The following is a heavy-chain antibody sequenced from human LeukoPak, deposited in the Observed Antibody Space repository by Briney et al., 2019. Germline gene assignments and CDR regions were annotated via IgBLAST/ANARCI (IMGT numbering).Heavy chain of an antibody. CDR3: ARIQRTTFGSPLYFDY. V-gene: IGHV5-51*01. D-gene: IGHD3-3*01. Sequence: GESLKISCKGSGYSFTSYWIGWVRQMPGKGLEWMGSIYPGDSDTRYSPSFQGQVTISADKSISTVYLQWSSLKASDTAMYYCARIQRTTFGSPLYFDYWGQGTLVTVSS. CDR1: GYSFTSYW. CDR2: IYPGDSDT. J-gene: IGHJ4*02.